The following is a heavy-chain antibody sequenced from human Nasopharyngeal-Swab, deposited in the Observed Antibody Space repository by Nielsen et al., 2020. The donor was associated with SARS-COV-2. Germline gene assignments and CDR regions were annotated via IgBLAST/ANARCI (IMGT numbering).Heavy chain of an antibody. CDR3: ASLSSSSWFFDY. Sequence: GRSLRLSCAASGFTFSSYWMSWVRQAPGKGLEWVANIKQDGSEKYYVDSVKGRFTISRDNAKNSLYLQMNSLRAEDTAVYYCASLSSSSWFFDYWGKGTLVTVSS. J-gene: IGHJ4*02. CDR2: IKQDGSEK. V-gene: IGHV3-7*01. CDR1: GFTFSSYW. D-gene: IGHD6-13*01.